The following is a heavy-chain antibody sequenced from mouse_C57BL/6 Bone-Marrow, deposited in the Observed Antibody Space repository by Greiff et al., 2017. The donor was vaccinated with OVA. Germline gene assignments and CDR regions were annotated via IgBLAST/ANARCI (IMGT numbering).Heavy chain of an antibody. J-gene: IGHJ1*03. Sequence: QVQLQQSGAELARPGASVKLSCKASGYTFTSYGISWVKQRTGQGLEWIGEIYPRSGNTYYNEKFKGKATLTADKSSSTAYMELRSLTSEDSAVYFCARWGYYGSSPYWYFDVWGTGTTVTVSS. CDR1: GYTFTSYG. CDR3: ARWGYYGSSPYWYFDV. CDR2: IYPRSGNT. V-gene: IGHV1-81*01. D-gene: IGHD1-1*01.